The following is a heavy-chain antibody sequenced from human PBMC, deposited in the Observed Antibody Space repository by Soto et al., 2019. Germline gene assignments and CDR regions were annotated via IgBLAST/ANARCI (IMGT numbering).Heavy chain of an antibody. CDR3: ARGRYYYGSGKNWFDP. V-gene: IGHV4-34*01. J-gene: IGHJ5*02. D-gene: IGHD3-10*01. Sequence: PSETLSLTCAVYGGSFSGYYWSWIRHPPGKGLEWIGEINHSGSTNYNPSLKSRVTISVDTSKNQFSLKLSSVTAADTAVYYCARGRYYYGSGKNWFDPWGQGTLVTVSS. CDR1: GGSFSGYY. CDR2: INHSGST.